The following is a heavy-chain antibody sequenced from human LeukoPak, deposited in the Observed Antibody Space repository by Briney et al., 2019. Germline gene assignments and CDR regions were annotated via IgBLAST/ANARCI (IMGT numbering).Heavy chain of an antibody. CDR3: AKDSYPYSGSYYYFDY. V-gene: IGHV3-23*01. CDR1: GFTFTSYA. D-gene: IGHD1-26*01. CDR2: GSGASGLT. J-gene: IGHJ4*02. Sequence: PGGSLRLSCVASGFTFTSYAMSWVRQAPGKGLEWVSAGSGASGLTTYADSVRGRFTVSRDNSKNTVYLQMNSLRAEDSAVYYCAKDSYPYSGSYYYFDYWGQGILVTVSS.